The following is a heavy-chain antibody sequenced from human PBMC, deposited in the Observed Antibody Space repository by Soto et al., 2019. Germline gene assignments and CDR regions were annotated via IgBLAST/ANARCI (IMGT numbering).Heavy chain of an antibody. CDR2: ISAYNGNT. V-gene: IGHV1-18*01. CDR1: GYTFTSYG. CDR3: ARGLAESHYYYYGMDV. J-gene: IGHJ6*02. Sequence: GASVKVSCKASGYTFTSYGISWVRQAPGQGLEWMGWISAYNGNTNYAQKLQGRVTMTTDTSTSTAYMELRSLRSDDTAVYYCARGLAESHYYYYGMDVWGQGTTVTVAS.